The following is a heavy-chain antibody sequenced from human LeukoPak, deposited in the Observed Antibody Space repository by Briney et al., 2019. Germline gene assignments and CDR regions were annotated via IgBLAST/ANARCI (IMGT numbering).Heavy chain of an antibody. D-gene: IGHD3-10*01. V-gene: IGHV4-59*01. CDR2: IYHSGGT. CDR1: GRSINDAS. J-gene: IGHJ4*02. CDR3: ARVGTYYRSLDS. Sequence: PSETLSLTCTVSGRSINDASWNWIRHPPGQGLEWIVYIYHSGGTNYNPSLKSRVSISLDTSKNQFSLKLSSVTAADTAVYYCARVGTYYRSLDSWGQGTLVTVSS.